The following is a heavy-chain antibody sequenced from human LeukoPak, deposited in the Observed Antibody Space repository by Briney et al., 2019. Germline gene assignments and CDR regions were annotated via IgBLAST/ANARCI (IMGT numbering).Heavy chain of an antibody. CDR3: SSRGGRTSLVLVQNRGPTDAFDI. D-gene: IGHD2-8*02. CDR2: VNPNNGGT. J-gene: IGHJ3*02. V-gene: IGHV1-2*05. CDR1: GYTFIDYY. Sequence: ASVKVSCKASGYTFIDYYIHWVRQAPGQGLEWMGRVNPNNGGTDFAQRFQGGVTMTTDTSISTAYLELSSLRSDDTGVYYCSSRGGRTSLVLVQNRGPTDAFDIWGQGTMVSVSS.